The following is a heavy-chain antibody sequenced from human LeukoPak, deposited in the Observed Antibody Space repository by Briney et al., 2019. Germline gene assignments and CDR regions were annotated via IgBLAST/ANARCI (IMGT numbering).Heavy chain of an antibody. CDR2: MNPNSGNT. V-gene: IGHV1-8*01. J-gene: IGHJ6*03. CDR1: GYTFTSYD. CDR3: AIARTTTSLITIFGVVTYYYYYMDV. D-gene: IGHD3-3*01. Sequence: GASVKVSCKASGYTFTSYDINWVRQATGQGLESMGWMNPNSGNTGYAQKFQGRVTMTRNTSISTAYMELSSLRSEDTAVYYCAIARTTTSLITIFGVVTYYYYYMDVWGKGTTLTVSS.